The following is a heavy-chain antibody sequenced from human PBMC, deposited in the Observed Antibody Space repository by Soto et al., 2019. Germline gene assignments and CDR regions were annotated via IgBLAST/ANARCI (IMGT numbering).Heavy chain of an antibody. D-gene: IGHD1-7*01. CDR2: IHYSGST. CDR3: ARHGNWNSDVDWFDP. J-gene: IGHJ5*02. Sequence: SETLSLTCTVSGGSISGYYWSWIRQPPGKGLEWIGYIHYSGSTNSNPSLKSRVTILVDTSKNQFSLKLSSVTAADTAVYYCARHGNWNSDVDWFDPWGQGTLVTVSS. CDR1: GGSISGYY. V-gene: IGHV4-59*08.